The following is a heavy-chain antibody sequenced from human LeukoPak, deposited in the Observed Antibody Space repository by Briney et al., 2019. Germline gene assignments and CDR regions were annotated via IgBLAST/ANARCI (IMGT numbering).Heavy chain of an antibody. CDR1: GFTFSNAW. J-gene: IGHJ1*01. CDR2: IKSKTDGGTT. Sequence: GGSLRLSCAASGFTFSNAWMSWVRQAPGKGLEWVGRIKSKTDGGTTDYAAPVKGRFTTSRDDSKNTLYLQMNSLKTEDTAVYYCTTDLLPYSSSWYLTEYFQHWGQGTLVTVSS. D-gene: IGHD6-13*01. V-gene: IGHV3-15*01. CDR3: TTDLLPYSSSWYLTEYFQH.